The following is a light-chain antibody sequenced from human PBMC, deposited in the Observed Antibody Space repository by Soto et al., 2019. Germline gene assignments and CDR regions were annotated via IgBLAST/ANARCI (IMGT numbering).Light chain of an antibody. J-gene: IGKJ1*01. V-gene: IGKV3-15*01. Sequence: EIVMPQSPATLSVSPGERATLSFRTSENIDSSLAWYQQNPCQAPRLLIYGASTSATGAPARLSGSGSGTDFTLTISSLQSEDLAVDYCQQYNNWPPVTFGQG. CDR1: ENIDSS. CDR3: QQYNNWPPVT. CDR2: GAS.